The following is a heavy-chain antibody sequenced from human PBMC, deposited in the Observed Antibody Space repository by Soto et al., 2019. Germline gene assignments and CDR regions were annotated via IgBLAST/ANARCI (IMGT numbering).Heavy chain of an antibody. J-gene: IGHJ4*02. CDR1: GGTFSSYA. CDR2: IIAINGNT. D-gene: IGHD4-17*01. CDR3: AMFYGDYPQDY. V-gene: IGHV1-18*01. Sequence: ASVKVSCKASGGTFSSYAISWVRQAPGQGLEWMGWIIAINGNTNYAQKLQGRVTMTTDTSTSTAYMELRSLRSDDTAVYYCAMFYGDYPQDYWGQGTLVTVSS.